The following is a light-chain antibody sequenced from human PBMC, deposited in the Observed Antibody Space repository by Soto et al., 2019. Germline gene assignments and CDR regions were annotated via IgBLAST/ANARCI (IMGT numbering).Light chain of an antibody. CDR3: CSYAGSSTYV. J-gene: IGLJ1*01. V-gene: IGLV2-23*02. CDR2: EVI. CDR1: SRDVGRYKL. Sequence: QSLLTQPASLSGSPGQSITISCNGTSRDVGRYKLVSWYQQHPCKAPKLMIYEVIKRLSGFFNRFSGSKSGNTASLTISGLQAEDEADYYCCSYAGSSTYVFGTGTKVT.